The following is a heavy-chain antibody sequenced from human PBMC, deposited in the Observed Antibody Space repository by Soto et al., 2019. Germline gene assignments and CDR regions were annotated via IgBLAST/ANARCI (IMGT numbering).Heavy chain of an antibody. J-gene: IGHJ3*02. CDR3: ARGFDGWRFAI. CDR1: GGTFSSYA. D-gene: IGHD3-10*01. V-gene: IGHV1-69*12. CDR2: IIPIFGTA. Sequence: QVQLVQSGAEVKKPGSSVKVSCKASGGTFSSYAISWVRQAPGQGLEWMGGIIPIFGTANYAQKFQGRVTITGDEATGTAFMELSSMRSEETAVYYFARGFDGWRFAIWGQGTMVTVSS.